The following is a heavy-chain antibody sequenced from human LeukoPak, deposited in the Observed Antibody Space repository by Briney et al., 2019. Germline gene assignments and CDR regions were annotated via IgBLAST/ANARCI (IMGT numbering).Heavy chain of an antibody. D-gene: IGHD3-22*01. CDR1: GFTFSDYY. Sequence: GSLRLSCAASGFTFSDYYMSWIRQAPGKGLEWVSYISSSGSTIYYADSVKGRFTISRDNAKNSLYLQMNSLRAEDTAVYYCARDALQYYYDSSGYPDYWGQGTLVTVSS. CDR2: ISSSGSTI. V-gene: IGHV3-11*01. CDR3: ARDALQYYYDSSGYPDY. J-gene: IGHJ4*02.